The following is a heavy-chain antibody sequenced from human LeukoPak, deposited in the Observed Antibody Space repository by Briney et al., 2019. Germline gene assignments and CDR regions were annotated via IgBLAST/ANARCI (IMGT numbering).Heavy chain of an antibody. V-gene: IGHV3-11*01. Sequence: GGSLRLSCAASGFSFSDDYMTWIRQAPGKGLECVSHISSSGGTIFYADSVKGRFTISRDNAQNSLYLQMNSLRAEDTAMYYCARASSSSWYGYYNMDVWGQGTTVTVSS. J-gene: IGHJ6*02. D-gene: IGHD6-13*01. CDR1: GFSFSDDY. CDR3: ARASSSSWYGYYNMDV. CDR2: ISSSGGTI.